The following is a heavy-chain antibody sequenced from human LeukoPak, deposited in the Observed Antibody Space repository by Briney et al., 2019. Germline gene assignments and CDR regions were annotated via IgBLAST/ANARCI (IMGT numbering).Heavy chain of an antibody. V-gene: IGHV1-46*01. CDR3: ARVEGPLQPKDY. D-gene: IGHD4-11*01. CDR2: INPSGGST. CDR1: GYTFTSYY. Sequence: ASVKFSCKASGYTFTSYYMHWVRQAPGQGLEWMGIINPSGGSTSYAQKFQGRVTMTRDTSISTAYMELSRLRSDDTAVYYCARVEGPLQPKDYWGQGTLVTVSS. J-gene: IGHJ4*02.